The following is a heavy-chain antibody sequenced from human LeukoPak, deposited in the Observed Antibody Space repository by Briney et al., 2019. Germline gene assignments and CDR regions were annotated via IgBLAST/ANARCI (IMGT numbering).Heavy chain of an antibody. Sequence: GGSLRLSCAASGFTFSTNYMSWVRQAPGKGLEWVSVIYSGDTTFYADSVGGKFTISRDNSKNTLYLQMNSLRAEDTAVYYCASILRSSSGYYFDYWGQGTLVTVSS. V-gene: IGHV3-66*01. CDR2: IYSGDTT. CDR1: GFTFSTNY. J-gene: IGHJ4*02. CDR3: ASILRSSSGYYFDY. D-gene: IGHD3-10*01.